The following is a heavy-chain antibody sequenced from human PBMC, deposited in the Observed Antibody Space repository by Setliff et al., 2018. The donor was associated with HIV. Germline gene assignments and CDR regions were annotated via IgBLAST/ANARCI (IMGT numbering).Heavy chain of an antibody. CDR3: ARGIAALTASFDS. CDR1: GYNFTIYW. V-gene: IGHV5-51*01. CDR2: IYPGDSDT. Sequence: GESLKISCKGSGYNFTIYWIGWVRQMPGKGLEWMGIIYPGDSDTRYSPSFQGQVTISADKSISTAYLQWSSLQTSDSGMYYCARGIAALTASFDSWGQGSLVTVSS. J-gene: IGHJ4*02. D-gene: IGHD2-21*02.